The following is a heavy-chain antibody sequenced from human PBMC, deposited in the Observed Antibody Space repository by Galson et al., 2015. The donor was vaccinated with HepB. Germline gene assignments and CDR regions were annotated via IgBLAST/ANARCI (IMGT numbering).Heavy chain of an antibody. J-gene: IGHJ5*02. Sequence: SVKVSCKASGYTFTSYYMHWVRQAPGQGLEWMGIINPSGGSTSYAQKLQGRVTMTRDTSTSTVYMELSSLRSEDTAVYYCARGQRVVGATTGHGWFDPWGQGTLVTVSS. D-gene: IGHD1-26*01. CDR3: ARGQRVVGATTGHGWFDP. CDR1: GYTFTSYY. CDR2: INPSGGST. V-gene: IGHV1-46*04.